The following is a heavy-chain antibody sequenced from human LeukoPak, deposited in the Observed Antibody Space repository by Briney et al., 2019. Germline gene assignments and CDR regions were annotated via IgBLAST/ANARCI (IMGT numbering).Heavy chain of an antibody. CDR2: IHNSGRT. J-gene: IGHJ4*02. CDR1: GGSVRSYY. V-gene: IGHV4-59*08. D-gene: IGHD1-14*01. Sequence: ASETLSLTCSVSGGSVRSYYWSWIRQSPGKGLEWIGYIHNSGRTNYNPSLKSRVTGFVDTSKNQVSLRLSSVTAADTAVYYCARHGTISSESYFDYWGQGALVTVSS. CDR3: ARHGTISSESYFDY.